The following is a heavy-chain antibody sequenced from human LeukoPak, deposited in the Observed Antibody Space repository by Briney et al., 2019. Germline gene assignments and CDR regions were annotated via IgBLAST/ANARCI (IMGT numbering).Heavy chain of an antibody. CDR1: GFTFSSYS. CDR2: ISYDGSNK. Sequence: GGSLRLSCAASGFTFSSYSMNWVRQAPGKGLEWVAVISYDGSNKYYADSVKGRFTISRDNSKNTLYLQMNSLRAEDTAVYYCARTGYSSSWYDYYFDYWGQGTLVTVSS. CDR3: ARTGYSSSWYDYYFDY. V-gene: IGHV3-30*03. D-gene: IGHD6-13*01. J-gene: IGHJ4*02.